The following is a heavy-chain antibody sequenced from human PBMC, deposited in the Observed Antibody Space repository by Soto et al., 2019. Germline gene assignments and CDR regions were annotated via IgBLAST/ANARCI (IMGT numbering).Heavy chain of an antibody. CDR2: SRDKPRGYST. CDR1: GFTLSDHY. D-gene: IGHD3-22*01. V-gene: IGHV3-72*01. Sequence: PGGSLRLSCAVSGFTLSDHYIDWVRQAPGKGLEWVGRSRDKPRGYSTAYAASVKGRFTTSRDESKNSAYLQMNSLKTEDTSLYSCVRATYFSDSSGYTRCLVYCGQGTLVTVSS. CDR3: VRATYFSDSSGYTRCLVY. J-gene: IGHJ4*02.